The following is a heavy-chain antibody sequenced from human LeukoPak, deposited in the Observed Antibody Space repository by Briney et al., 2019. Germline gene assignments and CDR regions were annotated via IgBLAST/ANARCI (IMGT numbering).Heavy chain of an antibody. CDR1: GGTFSSYA. Sequence: GSSAKVSCKASGGTFSSYAISWVRQAPGQGLEWMGGIIPIFGTANYAQKFQGRVTITTDESTSTAYMELSSLRSEDTAVYYCARVEYSGSYYGAFDYWGQGTLVTVSS. V-gene: IGHV1-69*05. CDR3: ARVEYSGSYYGAFDY. D-gene: IGHD1-26*01. J-gene: IGHJ4*02. CDR2: IIPIFGTA.